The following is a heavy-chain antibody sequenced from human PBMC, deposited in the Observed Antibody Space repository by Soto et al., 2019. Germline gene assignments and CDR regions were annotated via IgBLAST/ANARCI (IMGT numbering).Heavy chain of an antibody. CDR1: GGSISSGDYY. CDR2: IYYSGST. V-gene: IGHV4-30-4*01. J-gene: IGHJ5*02. Sequence: QVQLQESGPGLVKPSQTLSLTCTVSGGSISSGDYYWSWIRQPPGKGLEWIGYIYYSGSTYYNPSLKSRVTISVDTSKNQFSLKLSSVTAADTAVYYCARAVYSGYDYVSWFDPWGQGTLVTVSS. D-gene: IGHD5-12*01. CDR3: ARAVYSGYDYVSWFDP.